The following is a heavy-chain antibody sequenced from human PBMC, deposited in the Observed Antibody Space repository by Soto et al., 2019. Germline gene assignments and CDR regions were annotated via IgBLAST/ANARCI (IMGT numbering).Heavy chain of an antibody. CDR2: IYYSGST. CDR1: GGSISSYY. Sequence: LSLTCTVSGGSISSYYWSWIRQPPGKGLEWIGYIYYSGSTNYNPSLKSRVTISVDKSKNQFSLKLSSVTAADTAVYYCARVSGSYYYGMDVWGQGTTVTVSS. J-gene: IGHJ6*02. D-gene: IGHD1-26*01. CDR3: ARVSGSYYYGMDV. V-gene: IGHV4-59*12.